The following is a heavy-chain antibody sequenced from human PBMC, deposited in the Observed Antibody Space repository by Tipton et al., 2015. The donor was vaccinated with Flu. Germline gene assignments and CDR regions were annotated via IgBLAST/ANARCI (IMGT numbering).Heavy chain of an antibody. CDR1: GGSISSSIYY. J-gene: IGHJ4*02. Sequence: LRLSCTVSGGSISSSIYYWGWIRQPPGKGLGWIGSIYYSGSTYYNPSLKSRLTISVDTSKDQFSLKLSSVTAADTAVYYCARSGVRGVFNYWGQGTLVTVSS. V-gene: IGHV4-39*07. CDR3: ARSGVRGVFNY. D-gene: IGHD3-10*01. CDR2: IYYSGST.